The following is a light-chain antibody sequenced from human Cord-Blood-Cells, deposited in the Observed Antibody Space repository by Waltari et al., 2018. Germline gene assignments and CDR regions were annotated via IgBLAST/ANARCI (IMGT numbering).Light chain of an antibody. Sequence: QSVLTQPPSASGTPGQRVTTSCSGSSSNIGSNYVSCYQQPPGTAPKLLIYRNNQRPSGVPDRFSGSKSGTSASLAISGLRYEDEADYYCAAWDDSLSGRVFGGGTKLTVL. CDR3: AAWDDSLSGRV. CDR2: RNN. J-gene: IGLJ3*02. V-gene: IGLV1-47*01. CDR1: SSNIGSNY.